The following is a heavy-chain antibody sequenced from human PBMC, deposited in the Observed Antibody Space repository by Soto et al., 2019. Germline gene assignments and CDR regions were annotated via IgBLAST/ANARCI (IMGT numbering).Heavy chain of an antibody. D-gene: IGHD6-13*01. J-gene: IGHJ6*02. CDR3: ARGVAGAAAGPYYYYYGMDV. V-gene: IGHV3-30-3*01. Sequence: GGSLRLSCAASGFTFSSYAMHWVRQAPGKGLEWVAVISYDGSNKYYADSVKGRFTISRDNSKNTLYLQMNSLRAEDTAVYYCARGVAGAAAGPYYYYYGMDVWGQGTTVTVSS. CDR1: GFTFSSYA. CDR2: ISYDGSNK.